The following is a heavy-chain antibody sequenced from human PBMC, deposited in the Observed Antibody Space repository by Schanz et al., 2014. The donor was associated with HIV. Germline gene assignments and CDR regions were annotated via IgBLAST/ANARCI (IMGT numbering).Heavy chain of an antibody. Sequence: EEYLVESGGGLVQPGGSLRLSCAASGFTFSSYWMHWVRQTPGKGLVWVSRVNGDGSSAAYADSVKGRFTISRDNAKNTLYLQMNSLRAEDTAVYYCVRGRYFDWLLPYWGQGTLVTVSS. D-gene: IGHD3-9*01. V-gene: IGHV3-74*01. CDR1: GFTFSSYW. J-gene: IGHJ4*02. CDR3: VRGRYFDWLLPY. CDR2: VNGDGSSA.